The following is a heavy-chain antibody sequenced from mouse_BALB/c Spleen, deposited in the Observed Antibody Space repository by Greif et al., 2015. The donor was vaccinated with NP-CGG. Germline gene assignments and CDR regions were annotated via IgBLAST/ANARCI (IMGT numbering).Heavy chain of an antibody. D-gene: IGHD2-2*01. CDR1: GYAFSSYW. V-gene: IGHV1-80*01. CDR3: ARSYGYRAMDY. Sequence: QVQLQQPGAELVRPGSSVKISCKASGYAFSSYWMNWVKQRPGQGLEWIGQIYPGDGDTNYNGKFKGKATLTADKSSSTAYMQLSSLTSEDSAVYFCARSYGYRAMDYWGQGTSVTVSS. J-gene: IGHJ4*01. CDR2: IYPGDGDT.